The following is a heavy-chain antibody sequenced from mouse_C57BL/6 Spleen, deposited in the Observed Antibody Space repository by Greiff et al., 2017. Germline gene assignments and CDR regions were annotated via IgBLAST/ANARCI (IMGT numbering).Heavy chain of an antibody. D-gene: IGHD2-1*01. CDR3: ARWLGNYDAMDY. CDR1: GYTFTSYW. Sequence: VKLQQPGTELVKPGASVKLSCKASGYTFTSYWMHWVKQRPGQGLEWIGNINPSNGGTNYNEKFKSKATLTVDKSSSTAYMQLSSLTSEDSAVYYCARWLGNYDAMDYWGQGTSVTVSS. J-gene: IGHJ4*01. V-gene: IGHV1-53*01. CDR2: INPSNGGT.